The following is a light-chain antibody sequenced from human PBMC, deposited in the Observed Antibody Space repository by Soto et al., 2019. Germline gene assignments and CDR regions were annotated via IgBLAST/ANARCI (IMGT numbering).Light chain of an antibody. CDR2: GVT. CDR1: SSDVGAYNY. V-gene: IGLV2-14*01. Sequence: QSVLTQPASVSGSPGQSITISCTGTSSDVGAYNYVSWYQQYPGKAPKLMIYGVTNRPSGVSNRFSGSKTGNTASLTISGLQAEDEADYYCCSFASSSTYVFGTGTKLTVL. J-gene: IGLJ1*01. CDR3: CSFASSSTYV.